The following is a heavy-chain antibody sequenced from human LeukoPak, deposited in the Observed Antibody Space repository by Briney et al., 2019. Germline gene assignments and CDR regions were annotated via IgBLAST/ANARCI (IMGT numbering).Heavy chain of an antibody. V-gene: IGHV1-69*04. Sequence: SVKVSCKASGGTFSSYAISWVRQAPGHALEWMGRIIPIFGIANYAQKFQGRVTITADKSTSTAYMELSSLRSEDTAVYYCARRYQRADDYWGQGTLVTVSS. D-gene: IGHD2-2*01. CDR1: GGTFSSYA. CDR2: IIPIFGIA. J-gene: IGHJ4*02. CDR3: ARRYQRADDY.